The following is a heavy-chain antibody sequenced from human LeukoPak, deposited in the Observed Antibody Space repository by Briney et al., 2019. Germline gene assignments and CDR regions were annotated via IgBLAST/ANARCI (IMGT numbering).Heavy chain of an antibody. CDR3: GRKAGDCGGGSCYSIDY. Sequence: ASVKFSCKAFGGSFSSEAISWVRQAPGQGLEWMGGIIPIFGTANYAQKFQGRVTITTDESTSTAYMEVSNLRSEDTAVYYCGRKAGDCGGGSCYSIDYWGQGTLVTVSS. V-gene: IGHV1-69*05. CDR2: IIPIFGTA. J-gene: IGHJ4*02. D-gene: IGHD2-15*01. CDR1: GGSFSSEA.